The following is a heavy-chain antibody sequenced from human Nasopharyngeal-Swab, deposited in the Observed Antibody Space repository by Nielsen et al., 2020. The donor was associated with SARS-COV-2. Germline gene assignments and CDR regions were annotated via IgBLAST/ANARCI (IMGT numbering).Heavy chain of an antibody. J-gene: IGHJ5*02. CDR1: GFSFSNYW. V-gene: IGHV3-7*01. CDR2: VKQDGSEK. Sequence: LSLTCAASGFSFSNYWMSWVRQTPGEGLEWVASVKQDGSEKHYVDSVKGRFTISRDNANNSLYLQMDGLRAEDTGVYYCPRGRDMIASRPFWFDPWGQGTLVTVSS. CDR3: PRGRDMIASRPFWFDP. D-gene: IGHD6-6*01.